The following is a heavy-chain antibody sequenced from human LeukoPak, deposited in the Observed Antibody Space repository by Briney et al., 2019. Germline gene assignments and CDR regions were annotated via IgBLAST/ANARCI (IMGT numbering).Heavy chain of an antibody. CDR2: INHSGST. CDR3: ARVVVVVPAAIDY. Sequence: SETLSLTCAVYGGSFSGYHWSWIRQPPGKGLEWIGEINHSGSTNYNPSLKSRVTISVDTSKNQFSLKLSSVTAADTAVYYCARVVVVVPAAIDYWGQGTLVTVSS. V-gene: IGHV4-34*01. D-gene: IGHD2-2*01. CDR1: GGSFSGYH. J-gene: IGHJ4*02.